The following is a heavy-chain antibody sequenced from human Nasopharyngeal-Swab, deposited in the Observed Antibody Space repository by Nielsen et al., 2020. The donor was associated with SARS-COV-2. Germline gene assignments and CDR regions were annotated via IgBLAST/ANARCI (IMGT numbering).Heavy chain of an antibody. CDR3: ARENWGKLDY. Sequence: GESLKISCAGSGFNFSTYWMHWVRQAPGKGLVWVSRIDNGGYTNYADSVKGRFTISRDSAENTMYLQMNSLRADDTAVYYCARENWGKLDYWGQGTLVTVSS. CDR2: IDNGGYT. D-gene: IGHD3-16*01. V-gene: IGHV3-74*01. J-gene: IGHJ4*02. CDR1: GFNFSTYW.